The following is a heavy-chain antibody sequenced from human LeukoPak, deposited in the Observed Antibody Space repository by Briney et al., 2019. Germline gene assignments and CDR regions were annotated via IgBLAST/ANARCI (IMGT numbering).Heavy chain of an antibody. D-gene: IGHD4-17*01. CDR3: ARSDYGDYSWFDP. Sequence: SETLSLTCTVSGGSISSYYWSWIRQPPGKGLEWSGYIYYSGSTNYNPSLKSRVTISVDTSKNQFSLKLSSVTAADTAVYYCARSDYGDYSWFDPWGQGTLVTVSS. J-gene: IGHJ5*02. V-gene: IGHV4-59*01. CDR1: GGSISSYY. CDR2: IYYSGST.